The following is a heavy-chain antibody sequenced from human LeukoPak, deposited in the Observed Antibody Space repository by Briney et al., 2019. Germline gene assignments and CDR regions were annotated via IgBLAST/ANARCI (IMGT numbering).Heavy chain of an antibody. CDR1: GFTVSSNY. CDR3: ASGGLGTRKYYSDPFHY. Sequence: GGSLRLSCAASGFTVSSNYIGWVRQAPGKGLEWVSIIYSAGGIYYADSVRGRFTISRDNSKNTVGLQRNSLTVEDTAVYYCASGGLGTRKYYSDPFHYWGQGTLVTVSS. CDR2: IYSAGGI. J-gene: IGHJ4*02. V-gene: IGHV3-53*01. D-gene: IGHD3-10*01.